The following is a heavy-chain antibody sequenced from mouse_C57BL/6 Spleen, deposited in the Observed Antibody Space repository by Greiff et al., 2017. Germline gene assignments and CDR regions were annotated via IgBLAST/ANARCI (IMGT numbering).Heavy chain of an antibody. Sequence: QVQLKQSGAELVRPGASVTLSCKASGYTFTDYEMHWVKQTPVHGLEWIGAIDPETGGTAYNQKFKGKAILTADKSSSTAYMELRSLTSEDSAVYYCTRKESITTVVASFDYWGQGTTLTVSS. CDR3: TRKESITTVVASFDY. V-gene: IGHV1-15*01. CDR2: IDPETGGT. CDR1: GYTFTDYE. J-gene: IGHJ2*01. D-gene: IGHD1-1*01.